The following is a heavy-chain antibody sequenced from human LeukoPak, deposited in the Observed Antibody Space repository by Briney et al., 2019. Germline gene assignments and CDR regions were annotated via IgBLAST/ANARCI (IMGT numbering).Heavy chain of an antibody. V-gene: IGHV1-2*02. CDR3: ARVDCSGGSCYVGY. CDR2: INPNSGGT. Sequence: ASVKVSCKASGYTFTGYYMHWVRQAPGQGLEWMGWINPNSGGTNYAQKFQGRVTMTRDTSISTAYMELSRLRSDDTAVYYCARVDCSGGSCYVGYWGQGTLVTVST. J-gene: IGHJ4*02. D-gene: IGHD2-15*01. CDR1: GYTFTGYY.